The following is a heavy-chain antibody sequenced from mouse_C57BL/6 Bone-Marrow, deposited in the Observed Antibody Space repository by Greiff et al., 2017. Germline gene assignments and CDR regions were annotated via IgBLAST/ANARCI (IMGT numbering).Heavy chain of an antibody. CDR2: ISDGGSYT. CDR1: GFTFSSYA. D-gene: IGHD3-2*02. V-gene: IGHV5-4*01. CDR3: ARAELRLRPFDY. J-gene: IGHJ2*01. Sequence: EVQRVESGGGLVKPGGSLKLSCAASGFTFSSYAMSWVRQTPEKRLEWVATISDGGSYTYYPDNVKGRFTISRDNAKNNLYLQMSHLKSEDTAMYYCARAELRLRPFDYWGQGTTLTVSS.